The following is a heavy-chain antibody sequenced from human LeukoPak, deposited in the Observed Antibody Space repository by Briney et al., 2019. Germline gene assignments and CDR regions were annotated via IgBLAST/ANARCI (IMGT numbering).Heavy chain of an antibody. D-gene: IGHD3-10*01. CDR3: AGNYYGHYYFDY. Sequence: GGSLRLSCAASGFTFSSYSMNWVRQAPGKGLEWVSSISGSSSYIYYADSVKGRFTISRDNAKNSLYLQMNSLRAEDTAVYYCAGNYYGHYYFDYWGQGTLATVSS. CDR1: GFTFSSYS. V-gene: IGHV3-21*01. CDR2: ISGSSSYI. J-gene: IGHJ4*02.